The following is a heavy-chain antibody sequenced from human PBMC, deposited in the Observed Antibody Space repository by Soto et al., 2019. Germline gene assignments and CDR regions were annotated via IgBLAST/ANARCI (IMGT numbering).Heavy chain of an antibody. D-gene: IGHD6-19*01. Sequence: ASVKVSCKASGYTFTGYYMHWVRQAPGQGLEWMGWINPNSGGTNYAQKFQGKVTMTRDTSISTAYMELSRLRSDDTAVYYCARTPRIAVAATEWFDPWGQGTLVTVSS. V-gene: IGHV1-2*02. CDR1: GYTFTGYY. J-gene: IGHJ5*02. CDR3: ARTPRIAVAATEWFDP. CDR2: INPNSGGT.